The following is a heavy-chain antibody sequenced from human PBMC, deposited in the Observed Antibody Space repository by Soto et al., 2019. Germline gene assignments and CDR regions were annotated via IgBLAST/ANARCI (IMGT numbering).Heavy chain of an antibody. J-gene: IGHJ4*02. V-gene: IGHV3-23*01. CDR1: GFTFSSYA. D-gene: IGHD5-18*01. Sequence: GGSLRLSCAASGFTFSSYAMSWVRQAPGKGLEWVSAISGSGGSTYYADSVKGRFTISIDNSKNTLYLQMNSLRAEDTAVDYCEKDLGHSYGYGGSFDYWGQGTLVTVSS. CDR3: EKDLGHSYGYGGSFDY. CDR2: ISGSGGST.